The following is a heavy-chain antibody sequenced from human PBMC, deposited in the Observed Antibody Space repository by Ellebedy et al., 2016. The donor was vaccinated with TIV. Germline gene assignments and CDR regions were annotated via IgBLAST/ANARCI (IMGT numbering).Heavy chain of an antibody. V-gene: IGHV1-24*01. CDR1: GYTLTELS. CDR2: FDPEDGET. D-gene: IGHD2-2*01. CDR3: ATGPGYPYYFDY. Sequence: ASVKVSXXVSGYTLTELSMHWVRQAPGKGLEWMGGFDPEDGETIYAQKFQGRVTITADESTSTAYMELSSLRSEDTAVYYCATGPGYPYYFDYWGQGTLVTVSS. J-gene: IGHJ4*02.